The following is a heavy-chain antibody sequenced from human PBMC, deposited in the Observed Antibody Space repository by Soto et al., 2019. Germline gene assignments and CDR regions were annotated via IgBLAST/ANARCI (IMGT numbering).Heavy chain of an antibody. CDR3: ARSLTGEFGGVRFDP. CDR2: IRTRGFT. J-gene: IGHJ5*02. Sequence: GGSLRLSCAASGFTFSDHYMSWIRQAPGKGLEWVSYIRTRGFTSYADSVKGRFTISRDNAKNSVYLQMNSLRAEDTAVYYCARSLTGEFGGVRFDPWGQGTLVTVSS. CDR1: GFTFSDHY. D-gene: IGHD2-21*01. V-gene: IGHV3-11*06.